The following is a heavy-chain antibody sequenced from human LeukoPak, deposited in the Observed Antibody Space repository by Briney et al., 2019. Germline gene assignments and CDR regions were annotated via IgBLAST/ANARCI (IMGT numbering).Heavy chain of an antibody. J-gene: IGHJ4*02. V-gene: IGHV3-23*01. Sequence: GGSLRLSCAASGFTLSSYAMSWVRQAPGKGLEWVSAISGSGGSTYYGDSVKGRFTISRDNSKNTLYLQMNSLRAEDTAVYYCAKDQRGYSYSPGDYWGQGTLVTVSS. CDR3: AKDQRGYSYSPGDY. CDR2: ISGSGGST. D-gene: IGHD5-18*01. CDR1: GFTLSSYA.